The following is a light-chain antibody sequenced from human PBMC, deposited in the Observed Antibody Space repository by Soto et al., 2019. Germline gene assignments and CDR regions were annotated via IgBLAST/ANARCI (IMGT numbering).Light chain of an antibody. CDR3: QQYNSYTWT. J-gene: IGKJ1*01. CDR2: DAS. Sequence: DIQMTQSPSTLSASVGDRVTITCRASQSISSWLAWYQQKPGKAPNLLIYDASSLESGVPSRISGSGSGTEFTLTISSLQPDDFATYYCQQYNSYTWTFGQGTKVEIK. CDR1: QSISSW. V-gene: IGKV1-5*01.